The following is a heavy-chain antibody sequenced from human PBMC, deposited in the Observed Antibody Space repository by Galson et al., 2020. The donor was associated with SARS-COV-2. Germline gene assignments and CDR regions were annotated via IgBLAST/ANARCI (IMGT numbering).Heavy chain of an antibody. CDR1: GGSISNYY. J-gene: IGHJ4*02. CDR2: IYYSRST. CDR3: AGLWLTVIY. Sequence: SETLSLTCTVSGGSISNYYSSWIRQPPGKGLEWIGYIYYSRSTNYNPSLRSRVTISIDTSKNQFSLNLSSMTAADTAVYYCAGLWLTVIYWGQGTLVTVSS. D-gene: IGHD5-18*01. V-gene: IGHV4-59*01.